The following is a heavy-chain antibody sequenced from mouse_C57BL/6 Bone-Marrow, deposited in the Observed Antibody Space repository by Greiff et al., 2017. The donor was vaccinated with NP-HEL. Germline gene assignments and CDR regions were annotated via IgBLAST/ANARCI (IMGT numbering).Heavy chain of an antibody. J-gene: IGHJ2*01. D-gene: IGHD2-4*01. CDR1: GYTFTDYE. CDR2: IDPETGGT. V-gene: IGHV1-15*01. Sequence: VQLQQSGAELVRPGASVTLSCKASGYTFTDYEMHWVKQTPVHGLEWIGAIDPETGGTAYNQKFKGKAILTADKSSSTAYMELRSLTSEDSAVYYCARCDYALDYWGRGNTLTVSS. CDR3: ARCDYALDY.